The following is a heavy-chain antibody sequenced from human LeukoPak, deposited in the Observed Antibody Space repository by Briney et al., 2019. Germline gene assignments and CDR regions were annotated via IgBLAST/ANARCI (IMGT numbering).Heavy chain of an antibody. CDR3: TTVRLYDYVWGSYRNQIDQVDY. V-gene: IGHV3-15*01. CDR1: GFTLSNAW. J-gene: IGHJ4*02. D-gene: IGHD3-16*02. Sequence: GGSLRLSCAASGFTLSNAWMNWVRQAPGKGLEWVGLIKSKTNGETRHYAAPVKGRFTISRDDSKNTLYLQMNSLKTEDTAVYYCTTVRLYDYVWGSYRNQIDQVDYWGQGTLVTVSS. CDR2: IKSKTNGETR.